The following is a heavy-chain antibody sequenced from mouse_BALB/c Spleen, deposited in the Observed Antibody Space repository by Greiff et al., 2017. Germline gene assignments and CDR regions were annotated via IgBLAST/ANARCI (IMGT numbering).Heavy chain of an antibody. J-gene: IGHJ3*01. V-gene: IGHV5-12-2*01. D-gene: IGHD2-12*01. Sequence: EVMLVESGGGLVQPGGSLKLSCAASGFTFSSYTMSWVRQTPEKRLEWVAYISNGGGSTYYPDTVKGRFTISRDNAKNTLYLQMSSLKSEDTAMYYCARHGRYPWFAYWGQGTLVTVSA. CDR1: GFTFSSYT. CDR2: ISNGGGST. CDR3: ARHGRYPWFAY.